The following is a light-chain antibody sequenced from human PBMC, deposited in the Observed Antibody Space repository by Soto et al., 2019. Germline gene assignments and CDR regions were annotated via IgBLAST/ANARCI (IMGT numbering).Light chain of an antibody. CDR1: SGHSSYA. CDR2: LYNDGSH. J-gene: IGLJ2*01. Sequence: QSVLTQSPSASASLGASVNLTCTLSSGHSSYAIAWHQQQPEKGPRYLMKLYNDGSHSKGDGIPDRFSGSSSGAERYLTISRLQSEDXADYYCQTWGTGTVVFGGGTKLTVL. V-gene: IGLV4-69*01. CDR3: QTWGTGTVV.